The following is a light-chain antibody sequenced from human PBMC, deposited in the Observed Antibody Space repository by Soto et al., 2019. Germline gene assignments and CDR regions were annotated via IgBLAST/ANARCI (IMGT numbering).Light chain of an antibody. CDR2: TAS. CDR1: QNIKKF. Sequence: DIQMTQSPSSLSASVGDRVTITCRASQNIKKFLNWYQQKLGKAPRLLMYTASSLQVGFPSRFSGSGSGTDFTLTISSLQPEDFATYYCQQSFSAPLTFGGGTKVEIK. J-gene: IGKJ4*01. V-gene: IGKV1-39*01. CDR3: QQSFSAPLT.